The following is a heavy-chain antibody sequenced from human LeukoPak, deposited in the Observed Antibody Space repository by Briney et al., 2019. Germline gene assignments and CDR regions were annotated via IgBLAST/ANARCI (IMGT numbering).Heavy chain of an antibody. V-gene: IGHV1-8*03. Sequence: ASVKVSCKASGYTFTSYDINWVRQATGQGLEWMGWMNPNSGNTGYAQKFQGRVTITRNTSISTAYMELSSLRSEDTAVYYCARVGSSGEYSSSGDKDAFDIWGQGTMVTVSS. J-gene: IGHJ3*02. CDR2: MNPNSGNT. CDR3: ARVGSSGEYSSSGDKDAFDI. CDR1: GYTFTSYD. D-gene: IGHD6-6*01.